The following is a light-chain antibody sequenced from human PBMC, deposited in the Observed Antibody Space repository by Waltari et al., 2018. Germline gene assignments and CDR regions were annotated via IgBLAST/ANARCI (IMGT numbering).Light chain of an antibody. V-gene: IGKV4-1*01. Sequence: DIVLTQSPDSLAVSLGERATINCKSSQSVSYSSNNRDDLAWYQQTPGPPPKLLMYLASTRESGVPDRFSGSGSGTDFTRTINSLQAEDVAVYYCQQHYSNFFPFGPGTKVDIK. CDR3: QQHYSNFFP. CDR1: QSVSYSSNNRDD. CDR2: LAS. J-gene: IGKJ3*01.